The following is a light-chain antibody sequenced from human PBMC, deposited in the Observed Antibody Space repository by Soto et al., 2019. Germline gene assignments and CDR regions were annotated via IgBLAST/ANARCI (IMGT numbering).Light chain of an antibody. CDR2: GAS. Sequence: EIVMTQSPATLSLSPGERAALSCRASQSINSELAWYQQKPGQPPRLLIYGASTRATGVPARFTGSESGSEFTLTIIGLQSKDFVVYYCQQGHNWPLTFGQGTRLEI. V-gene: IGKV3-15*01. CDR1: QSINSE. J-gene: IGKJ2*01. CDR3: QQGHNWPLT.